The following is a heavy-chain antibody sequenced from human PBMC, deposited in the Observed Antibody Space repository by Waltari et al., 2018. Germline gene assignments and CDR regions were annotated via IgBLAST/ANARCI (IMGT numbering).Heavy chain of an antibody. J-gene: IGHJ5*02. CDR3: AKFREEGNWFDP. CDR1: GFTFSSYG. CDR2: IRYDGSNK. D-gene: IGHD3-10*01. Sequence: QVQLVESGGGVVQPGGSLRLSCAASGFTFSSYGMHWVRQAPGKGLEWVAFIRYDGSNKYYADSVKGRFTISRDNSKNTLYLKMNSLRAEDTAVYYCAKFREEGNWFDPWGQGTLVTVSS. V-gene: IGHV3-30*02.